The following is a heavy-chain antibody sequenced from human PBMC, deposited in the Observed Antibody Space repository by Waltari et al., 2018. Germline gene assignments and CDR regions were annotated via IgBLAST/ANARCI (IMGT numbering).Heavy chain of an antibody. CDR2: IKPEGSEN. CDR3: ASRYCSIDRCYASSWNSFDC. Sequence: VQLVESGGGLVQPGGSLRLPCAASGLPFRNYWMTWVRQARGEGLEWVAKIKPEGSENDQVDSVKGRFTISKDNANNLLDLQMNSLRGGDTAVYYCASRYCSIDRCYASSWNSFDCWGQGTLVTVSS. V-gene: IGHV3-7*03. CDR1: GLPFRNYW. J-gene: IGHJ4*02. D-gene: IGHD2-15*01.